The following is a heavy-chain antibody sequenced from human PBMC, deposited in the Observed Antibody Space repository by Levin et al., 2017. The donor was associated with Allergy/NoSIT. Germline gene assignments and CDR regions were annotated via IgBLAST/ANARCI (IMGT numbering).Heavy chain of an antibody. CDR2: ISGSGGST. CDR1: GFTFSSYA. D-gene: IGHD3-22*01. Sequence: PGGSLRLSCAASGFTFSSYAMSWVRQAPGKGLEWVSAISGSGGSTYYADSVKGRFTISRDNSKNTLYLQMNSLRAEDTAVYYCAKDGHYDSSGYYSPRYFDYWGQGTLVTVSS. CDR3: AKDGHYDSSGYYSPRYFDY. J-gene: IGHJ4*02. V-gene: IGHV3-23*01.